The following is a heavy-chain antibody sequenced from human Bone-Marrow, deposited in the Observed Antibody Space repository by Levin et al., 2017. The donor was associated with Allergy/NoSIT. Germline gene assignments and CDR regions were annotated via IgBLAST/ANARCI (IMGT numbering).Heavy chain of an antibody. D-gene: IGHD3-16*01. CDR2: LSGRGETT. Sequence: GEFLKISCAASGFTFSSYAMTWVRQAPGKGLEWISGLSGRGETTYYADSVKGRFTISRDNDKNTLFLQMNSLRTEDTALFYCAKWVRGSDGGWFFDFWGRGTLVTVSS. CDR1: GFTFSSYA. J-gene: IGHJ2*01. V-gene: IGHV3-23*01. CDR3: AKWVRGSDGGWFFDF.